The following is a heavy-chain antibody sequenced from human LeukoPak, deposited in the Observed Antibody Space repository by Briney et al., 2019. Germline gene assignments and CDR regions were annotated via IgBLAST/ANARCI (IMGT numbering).Heavy chain of an antibody. J-gene: IGHJ4*02. Sequence: GGSLRLSCAASGFTFSSYSMNWVRQAPGKGLEWVAVISYDGRNKYYADSVKGRFTISRDNSKNTLYLQMNSLRAEDTAVYYCAKDQDASGNYYIVPGDYWGQGTLVTVSS. CDR3: AKDQDASGNYYIVPGDY. CDR2: ISYDGRNK. CDR1: GFTFSSYS. D-gene: IGHD3-10*01. V-gene: IGHV3-30*18.